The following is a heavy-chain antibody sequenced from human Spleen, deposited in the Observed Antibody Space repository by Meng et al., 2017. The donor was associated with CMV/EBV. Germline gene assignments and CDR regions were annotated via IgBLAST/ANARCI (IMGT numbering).Heavy chain of an antibody. J-gene: IGHJ4*02. CDR1: GFTVSSNY. V-gene: IGHV3-53*01. CDR3: ARGRRSGYRYFDY. Sequence: SCAASGFTVSSNYMSWVRQAPGKGLEWVSVIYSGGSTYYADSVKGRFTISRDNSKNTLYLQMNSLRAEDTAVYYCARGRRSGYRYFDYWGQGTLVTVSS. CDR2: IYSGGST. D-gene: IGHD3-3*01.